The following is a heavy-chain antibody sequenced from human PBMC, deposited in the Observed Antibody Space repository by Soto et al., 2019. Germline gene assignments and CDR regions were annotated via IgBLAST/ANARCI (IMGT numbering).Heavy chain of an antibody. CDR1: GRSLSSDG. CDR3: ARDRLYSGSPQPWFDP. D-gene: IGHD1-26*01. V-gene: IGHV1-69*05. J-gene: IGHJ5*02. Sequence: SVKVSCKASGRSLSSDGVSWVRQAPGQGLEWMGGIIPVFGSTSYAQKFQGRVTMTRDTSTSTVYMELSSLRSEDTAVYYCARDRLYSGSPQPWFDPWSQGTLVTVSS. CDR2: IIPVFGST.